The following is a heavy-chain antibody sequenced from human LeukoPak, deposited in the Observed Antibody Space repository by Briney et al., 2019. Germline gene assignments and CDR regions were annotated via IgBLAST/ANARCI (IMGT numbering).Heavy chain of an antibody. V-gene: IGHV3-30*18. CDR3: AKDQAYSSSCYDY. Sequence: GGSLRLSCAASGFTFSSYGMHWVRQAPGKGLEWVAVISYDGSNKYYADSVKGRFTISRDNSKNTLYLQMNSLRAEDTAVYYCAKDQAYSSSCYDYWGQGTLVTVSA. CDR1: GFTFSSYG. CDR2: ISYDGSNK. D-gene: IGHD6-13*01. J-gene: IGHJ4*02.